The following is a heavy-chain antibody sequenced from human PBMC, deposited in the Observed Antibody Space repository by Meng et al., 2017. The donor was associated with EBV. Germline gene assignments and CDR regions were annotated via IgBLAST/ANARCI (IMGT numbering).Heavy chain of an antibody. CDR3: ARAEIAAAGRLDY. V-gene: IGHV1-69*06. D-gene: IGHD6-13*01. CDR2: IIPIFGTA. CDR1: GGTFSSYA. J-gene: IGHJ4*02. Sequence: QGEPVQSGGEVKKPGSSVKVPCKASGGTFSSYAISWVRQAPGQGLEWMGGIIPIFGTANYAQKFQGRVTITADKSTSTAYMELSSLRSEDTAVYYCARAEIAAAGRLDYWGQGTLVTVSS.